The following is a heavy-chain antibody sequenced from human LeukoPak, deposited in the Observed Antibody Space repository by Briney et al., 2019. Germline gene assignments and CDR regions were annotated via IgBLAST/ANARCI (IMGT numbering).Heavy chain of an antibody. CDR1: GFTFSKYW. CDR3: ATKQWLAPPPDS. D-gene: IGHD6-19*01. Sequence: PGGSLRLSCAASGFTFSKYWMLWVRQAPAKGLESVSRINTDETVTTYADSVKGRFTVSRDNADNTMFLQMNSVRDEDTAVYYCATKQWLAPPPDSWGQGTPVTVSS. J-gene: IGHJ4*02. CDR2: INTDETVT. V-gene: IGHV3-74*01.